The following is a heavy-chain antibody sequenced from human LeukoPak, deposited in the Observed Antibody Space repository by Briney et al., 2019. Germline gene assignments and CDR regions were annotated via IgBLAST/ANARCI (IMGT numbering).Heavy chain of an antibody. V-gene: IGHV3-7*03. CDR2: IKQDGSEK. CDR3: AKGGFRGSSWLRAGGYYFDY. J-gene: IGHJ4*02. D-gene: IGHD6-13*01. CDR1: GFIFSSYW. Sequence: GGSLRLSCAASGFIFSSYWMSWVRQAPGKGLEWVANIKQDGSEKYYVDSVKGRFTISRDNAKNTLYLQMNSLRAEDTAVYYCAKGGFRGSSWLRAGGYYFDYWGQGTLVTVSS.